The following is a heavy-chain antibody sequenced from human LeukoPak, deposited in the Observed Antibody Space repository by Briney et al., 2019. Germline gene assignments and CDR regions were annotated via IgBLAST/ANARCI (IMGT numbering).Heavy chain of an antibody. D-gene: IGHD4-23*01. Sequence: SETLSLTCTVSGGSISTYYWSWIRQPPGKGLEWIGCVYYSGSTNYNPSLKSRGTMSVDTSKNQFSLKPSSVTAADTAVYYCARGSITVVPAFDIWGQGTMVTVSS. CDR3: ARGSITVVPAFDI. J-gene: IGHJ3*02. CDR2: VYYSGST. V-gene: IGHV4-59*12. CDR1: GGSISTYY.